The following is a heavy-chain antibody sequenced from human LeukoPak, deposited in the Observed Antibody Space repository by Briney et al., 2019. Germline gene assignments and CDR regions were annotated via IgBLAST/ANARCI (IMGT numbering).Heavy chain of an antibody. CDR3: ARGVDY. CDR1: GYTFTSYD. Sequence: SVKVSCKASGYTFTSYDISWVRQAPGQGLEWMGRIIPILGIANYAQKFQGRVTMTTDTSTSTAYMELRSLRSDDTAVYYCARGVDYWGQGTLVTVSS. V-gene: IGHV1-69*04. CDR2: IIPILGIA. J-gene: IGHJ4*02.